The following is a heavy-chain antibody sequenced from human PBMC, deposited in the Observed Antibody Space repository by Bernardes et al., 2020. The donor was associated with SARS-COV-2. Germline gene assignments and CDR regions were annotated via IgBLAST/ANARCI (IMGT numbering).Heavy chain of an antibody. CDR3: ARSVRYYDFWSGYYTGNWCDP. Sequence: SETLSLTCAVSGGSFSGYYWSWIRQPPGKGLEWIGEINHSGSTTYNASLKNRVTITVDTTKNQFSLKLSSVTAADTAVYYCARSVRYYDFWSGYYTGNWCDPWGQGALVTVSS. V-gene: IGHV4-34*01. CDR2: INHSGST. J-gene: IGHJ5*02. D-gene: IGHD3-3*01. CDR1: GGSFSGYY.